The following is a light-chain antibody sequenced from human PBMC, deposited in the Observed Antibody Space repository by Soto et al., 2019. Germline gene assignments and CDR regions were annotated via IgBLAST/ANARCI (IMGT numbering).Light chain of an antibody. Sequence: EIVMTQSPATLSVSPGERVTLSCRASQSVSDNLAWYQQKPGQAPRLLIYGASTRATTIPARFSGSGSGTEFTLTLSSLQSEDFAVYYSQQSNISPYTFGQGTKLDIK. V-gene: IGKV3-15*01. CDR2: GAS. CDR1: QSVSDN. CDR3: QQSNISPYT. J-gene: IGKJ2*01.